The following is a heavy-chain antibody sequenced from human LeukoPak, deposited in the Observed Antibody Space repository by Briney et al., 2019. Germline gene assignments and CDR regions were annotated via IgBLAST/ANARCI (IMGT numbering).Heavy chain of an antibody. CDR2: ISGSGGST. J-gene: IGHJ4*02. CDR3: ARDYYDSSGYYYFDY. D-gene: IGHD3-22*01. V-gene: IGHV3-23*01. CDR1: GFTFSSYG. Sequence: GGTLRLSCAASGFTFSSYGMSWVRQAPGKGLEWVSAISGSGGSTYYADSVKGRFTISRDNSKNTLYLQMNSLRAEDTAVYYCARDYYDSSGYYYFDYWGQGTLVTVSS.